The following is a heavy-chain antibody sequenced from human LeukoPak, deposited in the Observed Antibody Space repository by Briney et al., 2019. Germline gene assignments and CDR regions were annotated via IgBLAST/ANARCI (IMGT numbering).Heavy chain of an antibody. D-gene: IGHD3-9*01. Sequence: GGSLRLSCAASGFTFSSYWIHWVRQAPGKGLVWVSRINPDGSVTTYADSVKGRFTISRDNAKNALYLQMNSLRAEDTAVYYCASDFTGPYDFWGQGTLVTVSS. V-gene: IGHV3-74*01. CDR1: GFTFSSYW. CDR3: ASDFTGPYDF. CDR2: INPDGSVT. J-gene: IGHJ4*02.